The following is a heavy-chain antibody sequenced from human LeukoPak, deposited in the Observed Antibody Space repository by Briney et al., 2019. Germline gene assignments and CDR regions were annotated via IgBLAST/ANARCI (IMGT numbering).Heavy chain of an antibody. V-gene: IGHV6-1*01. CDR2: TYYRSKWYN. Sequence: SQTLSLTCAISGDSVSSNSAAWNSIRQSPSRGLEWLGRTYYRSKWYNDYAVSVKSRITINPDTSKNQFSLQLNSVTPEDTAVYYCAREGVIVVVVAASPAWFDPWGQGTLVTVSS. CDR1: GDSVSSNSAA. CDR3: AREGVIVVVVAASPAWFDP. D-gene: IGHD2-15*01. J-gene: IGHJ5*02.